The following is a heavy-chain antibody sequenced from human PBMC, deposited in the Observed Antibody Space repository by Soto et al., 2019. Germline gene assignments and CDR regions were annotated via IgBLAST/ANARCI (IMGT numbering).Heavy chain of an antibody. V-gene: IGHV1-46*01. J-gene: IGHJ4*02. D-gene: IGHD3-10*01. CDR1: GYTFTTHY. CDR2: INPSGGRT. CDR3: ARAGENYGSGTFSPPLRYYFNS. Sequence: QVQLVQSGTEVKKPGASVKVSCKASGYTFTTHYMHWVRQAPGQGLEWMGIINPSGGRTTYALKFQGRATMTSDTSTNTVYVELTSLRSEDTAIYFCARAGENYGSGTFSPPLRYYFNSWGQGTLVTVSS.